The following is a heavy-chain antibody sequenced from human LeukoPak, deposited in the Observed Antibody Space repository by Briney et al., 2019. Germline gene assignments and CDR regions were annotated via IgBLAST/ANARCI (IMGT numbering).Heavy chain of an antibody. CDR3: ATPGIAAAGTTPNYYYYGMDV. D-gene: IGHD6-13*01. Sequence: GESLRISCKGSGYSFTSYWISWVRQMPGKGLEWMGRIDPSDSYTNYSPSFQGHVTISADKSISTAYLQWSSPKASDTAMYYCATPGIAAAGTTPNYYYYGMDVWGQGTTVTVSS. CDR1: GYSFTSYW. J-gene: IGHJ6*02. CDR2: IDPSDSYT. V-gene: IGHV5-10-1*01.